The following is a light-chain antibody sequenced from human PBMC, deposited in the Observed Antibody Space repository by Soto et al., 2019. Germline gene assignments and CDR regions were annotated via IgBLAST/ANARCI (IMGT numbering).Light chain of an antibody. CDR3: QQYGSSPIM. V-gene: IGKV3-20*01. CDR2: GAS. J-gene: IGKJ5*01. Sequence: EIVLTQSPGTLSLSPGERATLSCRASQSLSSGYLAWYQQKPGQAPRVLIYGASSRATGIPDRFSGSGSGTDFTLTISRPEPEDFAVYYCQQYGSSPIMFGQGTRLEIK. CDR1: QSLSSGY.